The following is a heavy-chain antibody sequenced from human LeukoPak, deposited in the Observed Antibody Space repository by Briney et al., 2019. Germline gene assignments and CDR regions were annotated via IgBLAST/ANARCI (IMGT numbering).Heavy chain of an antibody. Sequence: RPSETLSLTCTVSGGSISSYYWSWIRQPPGKGLEWIGYIYYSGSTNHNPSLKSRVTISVDTSKNQFSLKLSSVTAADTAVYYCARHVYGDYVPFDYWGQGTLVTVSS. D-gene: IGHD4-17*01. CDR2: IYYSGST. V-gene: IGHV4-59*08. CDR1: GGSISSYY. J-gene: IGHJ4*02. CDR3: ARHVYGDYVPFDY.